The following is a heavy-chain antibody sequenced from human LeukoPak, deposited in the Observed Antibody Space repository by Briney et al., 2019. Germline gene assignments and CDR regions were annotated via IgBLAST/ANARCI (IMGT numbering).Heavy chain of an antibody. V-gene: IGHV5-51*01. Sequence: GESLKISCKGSGYSFTSYWIGWVRQMPGKGLEWMGIIYPGDSDTRYSPSFQGQVTISADKSISTAYLQWSSLKASDTAMYYCARLGCSSTSCYGSTEAYYFDYWGRGTLVTVSS. J-gene: IGHJ4*02. CDR1: GYSFTSYW. D-gene: IGHD2-2*01. CDR2: IYPGDSDT. CDR3: ARLGCSSTSCYGSTEAYYFDY.